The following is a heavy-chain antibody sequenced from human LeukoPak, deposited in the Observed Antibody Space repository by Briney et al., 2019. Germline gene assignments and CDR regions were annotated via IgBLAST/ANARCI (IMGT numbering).Heavy chain of an antibody. CDR1: GFTFSSYA. CDR3: ARGLRFVVPAAIRPRNYYYGMDV. D-gene: IGHD2-2*01. J-gene: IGHJ6*02. V-gene: IGHV3-23*01. Sequence: GGSLRLSCAASGFTFSSYAMSWVRQAPGKGLEWVSAISGSGGSTYYADSVKGRFTISRDNSKNTLYLQMNSLRAEDTAVYYCARGLRFVVPAAIRPRNYYYGMDVWGQGTTVTVSS. CDR2: ISGSGGST.